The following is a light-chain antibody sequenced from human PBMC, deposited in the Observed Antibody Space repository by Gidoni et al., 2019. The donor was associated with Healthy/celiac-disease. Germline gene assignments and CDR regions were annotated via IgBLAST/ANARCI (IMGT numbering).Light chain of an antibody. V-gene: IGKV1-5*03. J-gene: IGKJ1*01. Sequence: DIQMTQSTSTLSASVGDRVTITCRASQSISSWLAWYQQKPGKAPKLLIYKASSLESGVPSRFSGSGSGTEITLTISSLQPDDFATYYCQHSWAFGQGTKVEIK. CDR2: KAS. CDR1: QSISSW. CDR3: QHSWA.